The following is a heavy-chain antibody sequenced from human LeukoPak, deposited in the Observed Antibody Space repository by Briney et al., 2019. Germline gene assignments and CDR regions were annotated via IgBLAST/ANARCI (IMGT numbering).Heavy chain of an antibody. CDR2: ISNNGGNT. CDR3: ARRAYNWGAFDI. D-gene: IGHD5-24*01. CDR1: GFTFSNYA. Sequence: PGGSLRLSCSASGFTFSNYAIHWVRQAPGKGLEYVSTISNNGGNTNYADSVKGRFTISRDNSKNTLYLQMSSLRAEDTAVYYCARRAYNWGAFDIWGQGTMVTVSS. V-gene: IGHV3-64D*06. J-gene: IGHJ3*02.